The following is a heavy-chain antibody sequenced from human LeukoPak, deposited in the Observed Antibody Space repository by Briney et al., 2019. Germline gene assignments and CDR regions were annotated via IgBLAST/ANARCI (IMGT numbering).Heavy chain of an antibody. Sequence: PGGSLRLSCAASGFTFSSYGMHWVRQAPGKGLEWVAVISYDGSNKYYADSVKGRFTISRDNSKNTLYLQMNSLRDEDTAVYYCARVRAAGGDDAFDIWGQGTVVSVSS. J-gene: IGHJ3*02. CDR3: ARVRAAGGDDAFDI. CDR2: ISYDGSNK. D-gene: IGHD2-15*01. V-gene: IGHV3-30*03. CDR1: GFTFSSYG.